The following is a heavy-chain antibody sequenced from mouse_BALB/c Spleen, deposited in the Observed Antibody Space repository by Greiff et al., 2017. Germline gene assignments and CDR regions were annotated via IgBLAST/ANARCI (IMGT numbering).Heavy chain of an antibody. CDR3: ARSEGYGFAY. V-gene: IGHV1-63*01. Sequence: VQLQQSGAELVRPGTSVKISCKASGYAFTNYWLGWVKQRPGHGLEWIGDIYPGSGNTYYNEKFKGKATLTADKSSSTAYMQLSSLTSEDSAVYFCARSEGYGFAYWGQGTLVTVSA. D-gene: IGHD1-2*01. J-gene: IGHJ3*01. CDR2: IYPGSGNT. CDR1: GYAFTNYW.